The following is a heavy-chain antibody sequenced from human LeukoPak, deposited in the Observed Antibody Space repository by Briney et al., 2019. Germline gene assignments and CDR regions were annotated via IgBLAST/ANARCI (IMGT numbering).Heavy chain of an antibody. Sequence: APVKVSCKVSGYTLTELSMHWVRQAPGKGLEWMGGFDPEDGETIYAQKFQGRVTITEDTSTDTAYMELSSVRSEDTAVYYCATGLVGIDYWGEGTLVTVSS. V-gene: IGHV1-24*01. CDR1: GYTLTELS. CDR3: ATGLVGIDY. J-gene: IGHJ4*02. D-gene: IGHD6-19*01. CDR2: FDPEDGET.